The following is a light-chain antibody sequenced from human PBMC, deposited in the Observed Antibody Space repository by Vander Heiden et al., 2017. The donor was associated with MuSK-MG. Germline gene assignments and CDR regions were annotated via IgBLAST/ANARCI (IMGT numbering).Light chain of an antibody. Sequence: SSELTQDPAVSVALGQTVRITCQGDSLRSYYASWYQQKPGQPPVLVIYGKNNRPSGIPDRFSGSSSGNTASLTITGAQAEDEADYYGNSRDSSGNRPVFGGGTKLTVL. V-gene: IGLV3-19*01. J-gene: IGLJ2*01. CDR1: SLRSYY. CDR2: GKN. CDR3: NSRDSSGNRPV.